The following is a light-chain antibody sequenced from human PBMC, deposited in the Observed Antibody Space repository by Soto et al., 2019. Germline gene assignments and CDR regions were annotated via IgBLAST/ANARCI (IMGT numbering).Light chain of an antibody. J-gene: IGLJ2*01. CDR3: TSWTTSTTMI. Sequence: QSALTQPASVSGSPGQSITISCTGTSSDIGAYNFVSWYQQHPGKAPKLMLYDVNIRPSGVSNRFSGSKSGNTASLTISGLPAEDAAYYYCTSWTTSTTMIFGGGTKLTVL. V-gene: IGLV2-14*03. CDR1: SSDIGAYNF. CDR2: DVN.